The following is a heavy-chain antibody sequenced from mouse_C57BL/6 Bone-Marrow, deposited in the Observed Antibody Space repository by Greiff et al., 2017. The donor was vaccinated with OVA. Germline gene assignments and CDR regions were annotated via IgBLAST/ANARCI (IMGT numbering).Heavy chain of an antibody. D-gene: IGHD2-4*01. CDR2: IYPGSGST. Sequence: QVQLKESGTVLARPGASVKMSCKTSGYTFTSYWITWVKQRPGQGLEWIGDIYPGSGSTNYNEKFKSKATLTVDTSSSTAYMQLSSLTSEDSAVYYCARSGDYDGGYWGQGTSVTVSS. J-gene: IGHJ4*01. CDR3: ARSGDYDGGY. V-gene: IGHV1-55*01. CDR1: GYTFTSYW.